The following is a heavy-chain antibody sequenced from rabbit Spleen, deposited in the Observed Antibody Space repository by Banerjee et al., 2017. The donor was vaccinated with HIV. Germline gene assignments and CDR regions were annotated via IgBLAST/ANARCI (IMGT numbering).Heavy chain of an antibody. CDR3: ARRLSEGALDP. CDR2: IYTGNGKT. Sequence: QEQLVESGGGLVKPEGSLTLTCTASGFSFSSSYDMCWVRQAPGKGLEWIGCIYTGNGKTYYASWAKGRFTISKSSSTTVTLQMTSLTAADTATYFCARRLSEGALDPWGQGTLVTVS. CDR1: GFSFSSSYD. J-gene: IGHJ2*01. V-gene: IGHV1S45*01. D-gene: IGHD5-1*01.